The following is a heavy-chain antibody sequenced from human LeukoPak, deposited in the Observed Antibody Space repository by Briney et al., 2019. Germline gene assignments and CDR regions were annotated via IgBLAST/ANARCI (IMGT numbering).Heavy chain of an antibody. D-gene: IGHD3-10*01. J-gene: IGHJ4*02. CDR3: AKDQGSIDPMDF. V-gene: IGHV3-23*01. CDR1: GFTFSSYA. CDR2: ISGSGDNT. Sequence: PGGSLRLSCAASGFTFSSYAMSWVRQAPGKGLEWVSAISGSGDNTYYADSVRGRFTISRDNSKNTLYLQMNSLSTEDTALYYCAKDQGSIDPMDFWGQGTLVTVSS.